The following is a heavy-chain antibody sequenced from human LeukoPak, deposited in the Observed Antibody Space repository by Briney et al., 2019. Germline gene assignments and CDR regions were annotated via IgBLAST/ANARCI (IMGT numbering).Heavy chain of an antibody. CDR2: ISSSSSTI. V-gene: IGHV3-48*01. D-gene: IGHD2/OR15-2a*01. CDR3: ARDNQYHDY. J-gene: IGHJ4*02. CDR1: GFIFSSYW. Sequence: GGSLRLSCAASGFIFSSYWMTWVRQAPGKGLEWVSYISSSSSTIYYADSVKGRFTISRDNAKNSLYLQMNSLRAEDTAVYYCARDNQYHDYWGQGTLVTVSS.